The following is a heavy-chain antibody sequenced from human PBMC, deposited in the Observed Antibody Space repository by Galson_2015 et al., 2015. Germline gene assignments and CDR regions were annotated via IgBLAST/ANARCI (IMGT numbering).Heavy chain of an antibody. CDR3: ARGETYYYDSSGTRGAFDI. V-gene: IGHV4-31*03. Sequence: TLSLTCTVSGGSISSGGYYWSWLRQHPGKGLEWIGYIYYSGSTYYNPSLKSRVTISVDTSKNQFSLKLSSVTAADTAVYYCARGETYYYDSSGTRGAFDIWGQGTMVTVSS. CDR2: IYYSGST. D-gene: IGHD3-22*01. J-gene: IGHJ3*02. CDR1: GGSISSGGYY.